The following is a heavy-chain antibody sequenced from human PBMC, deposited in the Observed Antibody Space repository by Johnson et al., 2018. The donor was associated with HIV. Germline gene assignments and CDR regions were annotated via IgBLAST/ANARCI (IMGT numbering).Heavy chain of an antibody. CDR2: ISYDGSNK. Sequence: QVQLVESGGGVDQPGRSLRLSCAASGFTFNSYAMHWVCQAPGKGLEWVAVISYDGSNKYYADSVKGRFTISRDNSKNTLFLQMDSLRTEDTGVYYCAKAYCPGCDGFDIWGQGTLVTVSS. CDR3: AKAYCPGCDGFDI. CDR1: GFTFNSYA. J-gene: IGHJ3*02. V-gene: IGHV3-30-3*01. D-gene: IGHD2-21*01.